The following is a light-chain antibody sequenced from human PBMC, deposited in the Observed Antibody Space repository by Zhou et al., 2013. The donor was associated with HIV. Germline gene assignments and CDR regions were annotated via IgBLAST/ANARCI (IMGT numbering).Light chain of an antibody. CDR1: QSVTSNY. CDR3: QQYGSSPRVT. V-gene: IGKV3-20*01. Sequence: EIVLTQSPGALSLSPGERATLSCRASQSVTSNYLAWYQQKPGQAPRLLIYGASSRAAGTPDRFSGSGSGTDFTLTISRLEPEDFAAYYCQQYGSSPRVTFGGGTKVEIK. J-gene: IGKJ4*01. CDR2: GAS.